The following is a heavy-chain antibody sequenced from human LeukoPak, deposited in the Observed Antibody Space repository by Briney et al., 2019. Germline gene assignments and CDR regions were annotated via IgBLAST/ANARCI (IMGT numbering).Heavy chain of an antibody. CDR1: GGSISSYY. CDR3: ARDADDYGDYLDAFDI. CDR2: IYYSGST. J-gene: IGHJ3*02. V-gene: IGHV4-59*01. D-gene: IGHD4-17*01. Sequence: PSETLSLTCTVSGGSISSYYWSWIRQPPGKGLEWIGYIYYSGSTNYNPSLKSRVTISVDTSKNQFSLKLSSVSAADTAVYYCARDADDYGDYLDAFDIWGQGTMVTVSS.